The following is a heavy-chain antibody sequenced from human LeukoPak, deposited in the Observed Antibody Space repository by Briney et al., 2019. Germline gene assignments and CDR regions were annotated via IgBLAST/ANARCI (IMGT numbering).Heavy chain of an antibody. Sequence: PGGSLRLSCAASGFTFSSYGMHWVRQAPGKGLEWVAFIRYDGSNKYYADSVKGRFTISRDNSKNTLYLQMNSLRAEDTAVYYCAKFGDGGVVVPAEDYWGQGTLVTVSS. CDR2: IRYDGSNK. CDR3: AKFGDGGVVVPAEDY. V-gene: IGHV3-30*02. J-gene: IGHJ4*02. CDR1: GFTFSSYG. D-gene: IGHD2-2*01.